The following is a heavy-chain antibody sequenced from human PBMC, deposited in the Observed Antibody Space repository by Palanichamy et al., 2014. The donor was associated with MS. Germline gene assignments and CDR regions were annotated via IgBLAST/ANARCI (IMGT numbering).Heavy chain of an antibody. CDR1: GFSLTTGGVG. CDR3: AHVYEVHYDVLASYFPHFDH. D-gene: IGHD3-9*01. Sequence: QITLKESGPALVKPTQTLTLTCTFSGFSLTTGGVGVGWIRQTPGKALEWLALIYWDDYKHYSPTLISRLAISKDASKNQVVLTMTNMDPVDTATYFCAHVYEVHYDVLASYFPHFDHWGQGTLVIVSS. CDR2: IYWDDYK. J-gene: IGHJ4*02. V-gene: IGHV2-5*02.